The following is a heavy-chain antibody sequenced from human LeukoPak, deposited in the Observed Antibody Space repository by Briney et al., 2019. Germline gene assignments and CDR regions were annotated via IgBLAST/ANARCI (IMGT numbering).Heavy chain of an antibody. CDR2: VFYTGTT. J-gene: IGHJ6*02. CDR1: GGSISSSSYY. CDR3: ARGGYCSSTSCFLLTPWDYYYYGMDV. D-gene: IGHD2-2*01. Sequence: SETLSLTCTVSGGSISSSSYYWGWIRQPPGTRLEWIGSVFYTGTTYCNPSLKSRVTISVDTSKNQFSLKLSSVTAADTAVYYCARGGYCSSTSCFLLTPWDYYYYGMDVWGQGTTVTVSS. V-gene: IGHV4-39*07.